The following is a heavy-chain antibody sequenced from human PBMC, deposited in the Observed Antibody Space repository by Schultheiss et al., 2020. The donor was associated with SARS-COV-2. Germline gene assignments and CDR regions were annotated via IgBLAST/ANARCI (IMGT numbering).Heavy chain of an antibody. D-gene: IGHD1-26*01. CDR2: ISGSGGST. CDR3: AKDRWELLPRNDAFDI. Sequence: GGSLRLSCAASGFTFSSYAMSWVRQAPGKGLEWVSAISGSGGSTYYADSVKGRFTISRDNSKNTLYLQMNSLRAEDTAVYYCAKDRWELLPRNDAFDIWGQGTMVTVSS. V-gene: IGHV3-23*01. CDR1: GFTFSSYA. J-gene: IGHJ3*02.